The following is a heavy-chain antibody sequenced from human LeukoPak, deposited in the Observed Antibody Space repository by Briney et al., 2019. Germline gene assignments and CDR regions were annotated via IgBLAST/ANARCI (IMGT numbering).Heavy chain of an antibody. D-gene: IGHD6-13*01. J-gene: IGHJ3*02. V-gene: IGHV1-2*02. CDR1: GYTFTGYY. CDR2: INPNSGGT. Sequence: ASVKVSCKASGYTFTGYYMHWVRQAPGQGLEWMGWINPNSGGTNYAQKFQGRVTMTRDTSISTAYMELSRLRSEDTAVYYCARVTYEYSSSWTPIPDAFDIWGQGTMVTVSS. CDR3: ARVTYEYSSSWTPIPDAFDI.